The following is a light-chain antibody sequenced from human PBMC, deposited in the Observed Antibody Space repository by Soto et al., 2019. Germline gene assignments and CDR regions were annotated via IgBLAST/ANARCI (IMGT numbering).Light chain of an antibody. J-gene: IGKJ4*01. CDR1: QGISSA. V-gene: IGKV1-13*02. Sequence: AIQLTQSPSSLSASVGDRVTITCRASQGISSALAWYQQRPGKAPKLLIYDASSLETGVPSRFSGYGSGTDFTLTISSLQPEEFATYYCQRFDSFPLTFGGGTKVEIK. CDR2: DAS. CDR3: QRFDSFPLT.